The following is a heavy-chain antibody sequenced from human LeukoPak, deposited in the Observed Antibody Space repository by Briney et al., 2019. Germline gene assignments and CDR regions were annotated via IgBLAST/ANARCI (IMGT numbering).Heavy chain of an antibody. Sequence: ASVKVSCKTSGYTFTNYDINWVRQATGQGLEWMGWMNPNSGNTGYAQKFQGRVTMTTNTSINTAYMELSSLRSEDTAVYYCARMHYYDSGGSNWFDPWGQGTLVTVSS. V-gene: IGHV1-8*01. CDR1: GYTFTNYD. D-gene: IGHD3-10*01. CDR2: MNPNSGNT. J-gene: IGHJ5*02. CDR3: ARMHYYDSGGSNWFDP.